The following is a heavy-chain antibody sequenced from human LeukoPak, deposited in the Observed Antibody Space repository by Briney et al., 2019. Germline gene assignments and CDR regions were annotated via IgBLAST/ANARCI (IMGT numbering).Heavy chain of an antibody. J-gene: IGHJ3*02. V-gene: IGHV4-61*08. D-gene: IGHD5-18*01. CDR1: GFSFSTQGVG. CDR3: ARAFSGYNYGWAAFNI. CDR2: IYSSGST. Sequence: SGPTLVEPSQTLTLTCTFSGFSFSTQGVGVGWIRQPPGKGLEWIGYIYSSGSTNYNPSLKGRVTISVDTSKNQFSLKLSSVTAADTAVYYCARAFSGYNYGWAAFNIWGRGTMVTVSS.